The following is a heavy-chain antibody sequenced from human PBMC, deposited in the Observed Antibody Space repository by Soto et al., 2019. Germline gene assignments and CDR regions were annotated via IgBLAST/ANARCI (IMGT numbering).Heavy chain of an antibody. CDR3: VRMSVVGYFDY. CDR1: GFTVSNSY. J-gene: IGHJ4*02. D-gene: IGHD3-22*01. Sequence: PGGSLRLSCAASGFTVSNSYMSWVRQAPGKGLEWVSVIYSGGSRYYADSVKGRFTISRDRSKNTLYLQMNSLRAEGTAVYSCVRMSVVGYFDYWGRGSLVTVSS. CDR2: IYSGGSR. V-gene: IGHV3-53*01.